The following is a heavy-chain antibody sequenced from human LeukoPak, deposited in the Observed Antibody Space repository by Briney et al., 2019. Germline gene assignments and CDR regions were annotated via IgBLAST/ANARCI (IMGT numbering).Heavy chain of an antibody. Sequence: GGSLRLSCAASGFTFSSNWMHWVRQAPGKGLEWVANIKEDGSEKYYVDSVKGRFTISRDNAKNSLFLQMNSLRAEDTAVYYRASLRLGYWGQGTLVSVSS. V-gene: IGHV3-7*01. CDR1: GFTFSSNW. D-gene: IGHD3-9*01. CDR3: ASLRLGY. J-gene: IGHJ4*02. CDR2: IKEDGSEK.